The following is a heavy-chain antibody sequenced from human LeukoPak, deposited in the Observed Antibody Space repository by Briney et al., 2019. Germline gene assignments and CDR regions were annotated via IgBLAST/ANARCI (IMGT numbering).Heavy chain of an antibody. D-gene: IGHD3-22*01. V-gene: IGHV1-8*03. Sequence: ASVKVSCKASGYTFTSYDINWVRQATGQGLEWMGWMNPNSGNTGYAQKFQGRVTITRNTSISTAYMELSSLRAEDTAVYYCAKPSGNYYDSSGYDYWGQGTLVTVSS. CDR1: GYTFTSYD. CDR3: AKPSGNYYDSSGYDY. CDR2: MNPNSGNT. J-gene: IGHJ4*02.